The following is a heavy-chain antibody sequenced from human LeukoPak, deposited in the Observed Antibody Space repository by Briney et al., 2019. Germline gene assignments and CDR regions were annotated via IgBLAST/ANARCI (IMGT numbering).Heavy chain of an antibody. Sequence: ASVKVSCKASGYSFTSHYMNWVRQAPGQGLEWLGVVNLSGGFTAYAQKFRGRVTMTWDMSTSTVYMELGSLRSEDTAVYYCARAHSGNYREDWFDPWGQGTLVTVSS. CDR3: ARAHSGNYREDWFDP. CDR2: VNLSGGFT. V-gene: IGHV1-46*01. J-gene: IGHJ5*02. CDR1: GYSFTSHY. D-gene: IGHD1-26*01.